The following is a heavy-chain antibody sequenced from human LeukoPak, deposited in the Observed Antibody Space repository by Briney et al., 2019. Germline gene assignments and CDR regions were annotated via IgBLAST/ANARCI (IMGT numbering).Heavy chain of an antibody. V-gene: IGHV1-18*01. CDR2: ISAYNGNT. CDR3: ARLQQLGDAFDI. CDR1: GYTFTGYG. D-gene: IGHD6-13*01. Sequence: ASVKVSRKASGYTFTGYGISWVRQAPGQGLEWMGWISAYNGNTNYAQKLQGRVTMTTDTSTSTAYMELRSLRSDDTAVYYCARLQQLGDAFDIWGQGTMVTVSS. J-gene: IGHJ3*02.